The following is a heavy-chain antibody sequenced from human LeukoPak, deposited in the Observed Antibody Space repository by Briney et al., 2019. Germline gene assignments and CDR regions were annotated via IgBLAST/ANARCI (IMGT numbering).Heavy chain of an antibody. J-gene: IGHJ5*02. CDR2: INPNSGGT. D-gene: IGHD6-13*01. CDR1: GYTFTGYY. Sequence: ASVKVSCKASGYTFTGYYMHWMRQAPGQGLEWMGWINPNSGGTNYAQKFQGRVTMTRDTSISTAYTELSRLRSDDTAVYYCARVGEDSSSWYYNWFDPWGQGTLVTVSS. V-gene: IGHV1-2*02. CDR3: ARVGEDSSSWYYNWFDP.